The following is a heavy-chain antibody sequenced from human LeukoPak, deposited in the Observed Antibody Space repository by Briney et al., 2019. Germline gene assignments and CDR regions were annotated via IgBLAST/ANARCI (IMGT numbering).Heavy chain of an antibody. D-gene: IGHD2/OR15-2a*01. J-gene: IGHJ6*03. V-gene: IGHV3-30*02. CDR2: VRYDGNNK. CDR3: AKDVRVDYYYYYYMDV. Sequence: GGSLRLSCAASGFTFSKYGMHWVRQAPGKGLEWVAFVRYDGNNKYYADSVKGRFTISRDNSKNTVYLQMNSLRAEDTAVYYYAKDVRVDYYYYYYMDVWGKGTTVTVS. CDR1: GFTFSKYG.